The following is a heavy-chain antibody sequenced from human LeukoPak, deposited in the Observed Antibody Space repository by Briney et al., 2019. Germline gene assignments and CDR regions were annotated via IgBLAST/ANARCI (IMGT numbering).Heavy chain of an antibody. D-gene: IGHD3-22*01. Sequence: PSETLSLTCTVSGGSISSYYWSWIRQPAGKGLEWIGRIYTSGSTNYNPSLKSRVTMSVDTSKNQFSLKLSSVTAADTAVYYCAIDSRTRSGYYPDYWGQGTPVTVSS. CDR3: AIDSRTRSGYYPDY. V-gene: IGHV4-4*07. CDR1: GGSISSYY. J-gene: IGHJ4*02. CDR2: IYTSGST.